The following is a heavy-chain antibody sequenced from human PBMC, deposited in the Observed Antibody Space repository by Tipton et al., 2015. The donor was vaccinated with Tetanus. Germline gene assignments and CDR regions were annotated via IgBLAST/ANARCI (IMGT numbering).Heavy chain of an antibody. CDR2: IWEDGSNK. D-gene: IGHD4-17*01. J-gene: IGHJ4*02. CDR3: ARDRDDYGDYAPGFDY. CDR1: GFTFSSYG. Sequence: SLRLSCAASGFTFSSYGMHWVRQAPGKGLEWVTVIWEDGSNKYYADSVKGRFTISRDNSKNTVYLQMNSLRAEDTAVYYCARDRDDYGDYAPGFDYWGQGTLVTVSS. V-gene: IGHV3-33*01.